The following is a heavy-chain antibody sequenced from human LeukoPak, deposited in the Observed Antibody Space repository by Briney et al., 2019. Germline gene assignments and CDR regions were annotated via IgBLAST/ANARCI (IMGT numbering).Heavy chain of an antibody. V-gene: IGHV1-18*01. J-gene: IGHJ4*02. CDR2: ITAYNGNT. Sequence: ASVKLSCTASGYTFTSYSNSWVRQAPGPGLEWMGWITAYNGNTNNAQKHPGRVTMTTDTSTSTAYMELRSLRSDDAAVYYCARDLLPFHEFDFWGQGTLVSVSS. CDR3: ARDLLPFHEFDF. D-gene: IGHD2/OR15-2a*01. CDR1: GYTFTSYS.